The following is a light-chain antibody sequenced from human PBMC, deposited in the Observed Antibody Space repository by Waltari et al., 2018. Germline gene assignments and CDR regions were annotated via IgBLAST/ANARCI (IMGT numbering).Light chain of an antibody. CDR2: GNN. CDR3: QSFDIRLSGGVV. CDR1: SSNLGAGHD. V-gene: IGLV1-40*01. J-gene: IGLJ3*02. Sequence: QSVLTQPPSMSGAPGQRVTIPCTGSSSNLGAGHDVHWSQVFPGTAPKLLIYGNNNRPSGVPDRFSGSKSDTSASLAIGGLQAEDEADYYCQSFDIRLSGGVVFGGGTKVTVL.